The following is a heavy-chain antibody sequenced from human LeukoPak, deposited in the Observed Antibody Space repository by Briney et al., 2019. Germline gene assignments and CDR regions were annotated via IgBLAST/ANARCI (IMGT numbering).Heavy chain of an antibody. D-gene: IGHD2-21*02. J-gene: IGHJ4*02. Sequence: SETLSLTCTVSGGSISSYYWSWIRQPPGKGLEWIGYIYYSGSTNYNPSLKSRVTISVDTSKNQFSLKLSSVTAADTAVYYCARGGFYCGGDCYVDYWGQGTLVTVSS. CDR2: IYYSGST. CDR3: ARGGFYCGGDCYVDY. V-gene: IGHV4-59*12. CDR1: GGSISSYY.